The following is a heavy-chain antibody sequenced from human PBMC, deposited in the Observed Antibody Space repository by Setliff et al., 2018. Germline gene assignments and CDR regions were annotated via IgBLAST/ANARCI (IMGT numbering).Heavy chain of an antibody. D-gene: IGHD1-26*01. CDR3: ARVRVGATDFAFDV. CDR2: INHSGST. Sequence: NPSETLSLTCAVYVGPFSAYSWSWIRQPPGKGLEWIGEINHSGSTNYSPSLKSRVTISADTSKNQFSLKLRSVTAADTAVYYCARVRVGATDFAFDVGGQGTMVTV. CDR1: VGPFSAYS. V-gene: IGHV4-34*01. J-gene: IGHJ3*01.